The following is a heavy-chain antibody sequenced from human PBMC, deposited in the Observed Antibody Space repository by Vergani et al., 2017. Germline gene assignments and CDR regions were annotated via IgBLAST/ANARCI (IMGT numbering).Heavy chain of an antibody. Sequence: QVQLQESGPGLVKPSETLSLTCTVSGGSISSYYWSWIRQPPGKGLEWIGYIYYRGSTNYNPSLKSRVTISVDTSKNQFSLKLSSVTAADTAVYYCARDGGSGWYNGSYCYYGMDVWGQGTTVTVSS. CDR2: IYYRGST. CDR3: ARDGGSGWYNGSYCYYGMDV. D-gene: IGHD6-19*01. CDR1: GGSISSYY. J-gene: IGHJ6*02. V-gene: IGHV4-59*01.